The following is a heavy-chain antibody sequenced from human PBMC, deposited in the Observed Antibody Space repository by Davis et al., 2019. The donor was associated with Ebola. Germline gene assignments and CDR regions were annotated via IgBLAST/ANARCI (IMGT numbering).Heavy chain of an antibody. D-gene: IGHD2-2*01. J-gene: IGHJ6*02. V-gene: IGHV3-13*01. Sequence: PGGSLRLSCAASGFTFSSYDMHWVRHATGKGLEWVSAIGTAGDTYYPGSVKGRFTISRENAKNSLYLQMNSLRAEDTAVYYCARERVVPAAIGGYYYYGMDVWGQGTTVTVSS. CDR2: IGTAGDT. CDR3: ARERVVPAAIGGYYYYGMDV. CDR1: GFTFSSYD.